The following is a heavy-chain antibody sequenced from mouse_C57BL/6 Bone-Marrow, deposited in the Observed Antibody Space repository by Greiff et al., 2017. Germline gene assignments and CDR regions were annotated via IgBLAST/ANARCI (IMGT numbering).Heavy chain of an antibody. J-gene: IGHJ2*01. D-gene: IGHD1-3*01. CDR1: GYTFTSYG. Sequence: LEESGAELARPGASVKLSCKASGYTFTSYGISWVKQRTGQGLEWIGEIYPRSGNNYYNEKFKGKATLTADKSSSTAYMELRSLTSEDSAVYFCAKERLNYYFDDWGQGTTLTVSS. V-gene: IGHV1-81*01. CDR2: IYPRSGNN. CDR3: AKERLNYYFDD.